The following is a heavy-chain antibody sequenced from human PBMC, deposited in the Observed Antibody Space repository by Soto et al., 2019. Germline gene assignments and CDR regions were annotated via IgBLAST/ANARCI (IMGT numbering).Heavy chain of an antibody. CDR1: GASVSSGRFY. Sequence: SETLSLTCVVSGASVSSGRFYWGWVHQSPGKGLEWIASIFYTGSVHSNPALESRVTMSVDTSKNQCSLSLASVTASDTAVYFCARRRSGAHWSERWGQGNVVSVSS. D-gene: IGHD3-10*01. CDR3: ARRRSGAHWSER. CDR2: IFYTGSV. J-gene: IGHJ5*02. V-gene: IGHV4-39*01.